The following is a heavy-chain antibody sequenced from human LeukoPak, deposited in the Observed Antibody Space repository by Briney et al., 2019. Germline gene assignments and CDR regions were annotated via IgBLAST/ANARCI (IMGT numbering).Heavy chain of an antibody. J-gene: IGHJ5*02. CDR1: GGSISIYY. D-gene: IGHD3-16*02. Sequence: SETLSLTCTVSGGSISIYYWSWIRQPPGKGLEWIGYIYYSGSTNYNPSLKSRVTISVDTSKNQFSLKLSSVTAADTAVYYCARDLEGYDYVWGSYRPSNWFDPWGQGTLVTVSS. CDR3: ARDLEGYDYVWGSYRPSNWFDP. V-gene: IGHV4-59*01. CDR2: IYYSGST.